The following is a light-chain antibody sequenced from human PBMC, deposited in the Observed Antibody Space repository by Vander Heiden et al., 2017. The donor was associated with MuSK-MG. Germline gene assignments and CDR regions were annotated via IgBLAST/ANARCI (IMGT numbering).Light chain of an antibody. CDR3: QQGYSTP. J-gene: IGKJ1*01. CDR1: QSISSY. Sequence: DIQMTQSPSSLSASVGDRVTITCRASQSISSYLNWYQQKPGKAPKLLIYAASSLQSGVPSRFSGSGSGTDFTLTISSLQPEDFATYYCQQGYSTPFGQGTKVEIK. V-gene: IGKV1-39*01. CDR2: AAS.